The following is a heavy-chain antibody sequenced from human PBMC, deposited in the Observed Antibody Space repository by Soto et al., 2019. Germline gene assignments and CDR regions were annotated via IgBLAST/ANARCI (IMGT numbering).Heavy chain of an antibody. CDR3: ARVNSTPDYYDSSGYYFDY. D-gene: IGHD3-22*01. Sequence: PSETLSLTCTVSGGSISSGDYYWSWIRQPPGKGLEWIGYIYYIGSTYYNPSLKSRVTISVDTSKNQFSLKLSSVTAADTAVYYCARVNSTPDYYDSSGYYFDYWGQGTLVTVSS. CDR2: IYYIGST. CDR1: GGSISSGDYY. J-gene: IGHJ4*02. V-gene: IGHV4-30-4*01.